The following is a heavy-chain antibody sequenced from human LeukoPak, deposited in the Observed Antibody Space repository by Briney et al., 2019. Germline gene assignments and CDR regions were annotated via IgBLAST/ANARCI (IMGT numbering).Heavy chain of an antibody. CDR2: MNPNSGNT. Sequence: ASVKVSCKASGYTSTSYDINWVRQATGQGLEWMGWMNPNSGNTGYAQKFQGRVTMTRNTSISTAYMELSSLRSEDTAVYYCAEGPTYYYDSSGYYEGWGQGTLVTVSS. CDR3: AEGPTYYYDSSGYYEG. V-gene: IGHV1-8*01. D-gene: IGHD3-22*01. CDR1: GYTSTSYD. J-gene: IGHJ4*02.